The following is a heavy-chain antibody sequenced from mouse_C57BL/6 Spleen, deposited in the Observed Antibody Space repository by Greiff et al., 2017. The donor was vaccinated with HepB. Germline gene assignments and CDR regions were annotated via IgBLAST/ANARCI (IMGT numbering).Heavy chain of an antibody. Sequence: EVQLQQSGPVLVKPGASVKMSCKASGYTFTDYYMNWVKQSHGKSLEWIGVINPYNGGTSYNQKFKGKATLTVDKSSSTAYMELNSLTSEDSAVYYGARRGVGADCDYWGQGTTLTVSS. J-gene: IGHJ2*01. V-gene: IGHV1-19*01. CDR2: INPYNGGT. D-gene: IGHD1-1*02. CDR3: ARRGVGADCDY. CDR1: GYTFTDYY.